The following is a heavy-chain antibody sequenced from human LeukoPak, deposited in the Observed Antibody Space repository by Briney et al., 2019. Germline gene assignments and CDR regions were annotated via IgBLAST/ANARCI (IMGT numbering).Heavy chain of an antibody. Sequence: GGTLRLSCAASGFTFSSYAMRWVRQAPGKGLEWVSDISDTGGSTDYADSVKGRFTISRDNSKHTLYLQMNSLRAEDTAVYHCANSPGSAAGYWGQGTLVTVSS. CDR3: ANSPGSAAGY. V-gene: IGHV3-23*01. CDR2: ISDTGGST. CDR1: GFTFSSYA. J-gene: IGHJ4*02. D-gene: IGHD1-14*01.